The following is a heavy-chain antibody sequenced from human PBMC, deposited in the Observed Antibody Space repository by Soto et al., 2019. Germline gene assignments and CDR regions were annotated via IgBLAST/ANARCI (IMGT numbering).Heavy chain of an antibody. D-gene: IGHD3-10*01. Sequence: EVQLLESGGGLVQPGGSLRLSCAASGFTFSNYAMNWVRQAPGKGLEWVSTITGGGGSAYYADSVKGRFTISRDNSKNTLYPQMNSLRAEDTAVYYCAPRMVRGVNVNFYMDVWGKGTTVTVSS. CDR2: ITGGGGSA. J-gene: IGHJ6*03. V-gene: IGHV3-23*01. CDR1: GFTFSNYA. CDR3: APRMVRGVNVNFYMDV.